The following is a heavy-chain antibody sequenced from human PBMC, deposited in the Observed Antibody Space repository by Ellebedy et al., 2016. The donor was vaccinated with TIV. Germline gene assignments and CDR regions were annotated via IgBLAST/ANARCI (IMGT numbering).Heavy chain of an antibody. Sequence: GESLKISCNGSAYIFTTYWIGWVRQMPGKGLEWMGIIYPGDSDTRYSPSFQGQVTISADKSISTAYLQWSSLKASDTAMYYCARQGSPGAFDIWGQGTMVTVSS. CDR3: ARQGSPGAFDI. CDR1: AYIFTTYW. J-gene: IGHJ3*02. CDR2: IYPGDSDT. D-gene: IGHD3-10*01. V-gene: IGHV5-51*01.